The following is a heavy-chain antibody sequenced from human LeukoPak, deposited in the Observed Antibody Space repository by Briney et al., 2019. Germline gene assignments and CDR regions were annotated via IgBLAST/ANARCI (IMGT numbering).Heavy chain of an antibody. CDR3: ARGYDTTGYFSY. CDR2: IDTNTGNP. CDR1: GYTFTNYT. D-gene: IGHD3-22*01. J-gene: IGHJ4*02. V-gene: IGHV7-4-1*02. Sequence: GASVKVSCKASGYTFTNYTLNWVRQAPGQGLEWMGWIDTNTGNPTYAQGFIGRFVFSLDTPVTTAYLQISSLKAEDTAVYYCARGYDTTGYFSYWGQGTLVTVSS.